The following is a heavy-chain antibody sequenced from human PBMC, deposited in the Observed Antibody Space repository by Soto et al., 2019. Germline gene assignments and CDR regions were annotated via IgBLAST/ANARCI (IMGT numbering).Heavy chain of an antibody. CDR3: TTDIGHGGRDY. V-gene: IGHV3-15*01. D-gene: IGHD2-15*01. CDR1: GFTFSNAW. J-gene: IGHJ4*02. CDR2: IKSKTDGGTT. Sequence: EVQLVESGGGLVKPGGSLRLSCAASGFTFSNAWMSWVRQAPGKGLEWVGRIKSKTDGGTTDYAAPVKGRFTIARDDSRNTLYVQMSSLKTEDTAVYYCTTDIGHGGRDYWGQGTLVTVSS.